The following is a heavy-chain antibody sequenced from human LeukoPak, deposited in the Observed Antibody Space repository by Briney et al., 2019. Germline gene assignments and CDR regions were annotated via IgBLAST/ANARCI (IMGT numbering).Heavy chain of an antibody. Sequence: GSLRLSCAASGFTFSSYGMHWVRQAPGKGLELVSFISYDGNNKYYADSVKGRFTISRDNSKNTLYLQMDSLRAEDTAVYYCARGAEGAAGKLYYWGQGTLVTVSS. CDR3: ARGAEGAAGKLYY. V-gene: IGHV3-30*19. D-gene: IGHD6-13*01. CDR2: ISYDGNNK. J-gene: IGHJ4*02. CDR1: GFTFSSYG.